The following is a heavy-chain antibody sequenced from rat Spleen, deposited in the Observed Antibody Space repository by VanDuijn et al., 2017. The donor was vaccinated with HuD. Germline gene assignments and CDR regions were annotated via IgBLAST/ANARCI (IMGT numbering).Heavy chain of an antibody. CDR2: ITTGGGNT. Sequence: EVQLVESGGGLVQPGRSMKLSCPALGFTFNNYYMAWVRQAPTKGLEWVASITTGGGNTYYRDSVKGRFTISRDIARSTLYLQMNSLRSADTATYYCTRNWDYWGQGVMVTVSS. D-gene: IGHD5-1*01. J-gene: IGHJ2*01. CDR1: GFTFNNYY. CDR3: TRNWDY. V-gene: IGHV5-25*01.